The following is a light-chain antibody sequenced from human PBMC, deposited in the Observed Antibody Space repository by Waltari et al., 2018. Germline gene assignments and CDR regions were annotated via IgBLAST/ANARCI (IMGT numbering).Light chain of an antibody. CDR2: WAS. Sequence: DIVMTQSPDSLAVSLGERATINCKSSQTVLSSSNNKNSLAWFQQKPGQPPKLLIYWASTRESGVPDRFNGSGSGTDFTLTINSLQAEDVAVYYCQQYYTTPLTFGGGTKVEIK. CDR1: QTVLSSSNNKNS. CDR3: QQYYTTPLT. J-gene: IGKJ4*01. V-gene: IGKV4-1*01.